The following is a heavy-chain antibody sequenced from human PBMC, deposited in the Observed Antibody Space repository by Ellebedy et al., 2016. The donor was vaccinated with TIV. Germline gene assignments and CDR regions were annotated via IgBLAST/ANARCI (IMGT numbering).Heavy chain of an antibody. D-gene: IGHD2-21*02. CDR1: GGSISSYY. Sequence: SETLSLTXTVSGGSISSYYWSWIRQPPGKGLEWIGYIYYSGSTNYNPSLKSRVTISVDTSKNQFSLKLSSVTAADTAVYYCAGIEVVTPRRGYWGQGTLVTVSS. CDR2: IYYSGST. J-gene: IGHJ4*02. V-gene: IGHV4-59*01. CDR3: AGIEVVTPRRGY.